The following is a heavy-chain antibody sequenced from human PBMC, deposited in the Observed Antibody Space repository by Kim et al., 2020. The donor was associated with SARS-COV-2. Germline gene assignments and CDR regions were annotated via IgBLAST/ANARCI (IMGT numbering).Heavy chain of an antibody. Sequence: YADAVKGRFTISRDNAKNTLYLQMNSLRAEDTAVYYCARGRVVVPAAMSYWGQGTLVTVSS. V-gene: IGHV3-74*01. CDR3: ARGRVVVPAAMSY. J-gene: IGHJ4*02. D-gene: IGHD2-2*01.